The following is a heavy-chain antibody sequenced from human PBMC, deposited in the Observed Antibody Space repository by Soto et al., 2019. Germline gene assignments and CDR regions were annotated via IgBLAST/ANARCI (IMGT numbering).Heavy chain of an antibody. CDR3: GRVFGPREKAYCSGGSCSGHFDY. CDR1: GGSISSYY. V-gene: IGHV4-59*01. D-gene: IGHD2-15*01. J-gene: IGHJ4*02. CDR2: IYYSGST. Sequence: PSETLSLTCTVSGGSISSYYWSWIRQPPGKGLEWIGYIYYSGSTNYNPSLKSRVTISVDTSKNQFSLKLSSVTAADTAVYYCGRVFGPREKAYCSGGSCSGHFDYGGKGTQAPVSS.